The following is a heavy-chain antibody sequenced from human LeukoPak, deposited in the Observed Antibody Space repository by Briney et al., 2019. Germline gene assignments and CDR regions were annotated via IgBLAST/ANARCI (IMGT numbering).Heavy chain of an antibody. CDR3: ARSDYNDYRGLGF. V-gene: IGHV1-46*01. CDR1: GYAFTSYH. CDR2: IIPSSGST. Sequence: GASVKVSCTASGYAFTSYHIHWMRQAPGQGLGWMGIIIPSSGSTTYAQKFQGRVTMTRDTSTSTVYMELSSLTSDDTAVYFCARSDYNDYRGLGFWGQGTLVTVSS. D-gene: IGHD4-11*01. J-gene: IGHJ4*02.